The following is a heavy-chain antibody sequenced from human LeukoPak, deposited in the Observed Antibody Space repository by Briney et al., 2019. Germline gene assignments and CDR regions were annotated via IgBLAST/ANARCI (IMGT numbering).Heavy chain of an antibody. CDR1: GFTVSGSY. Sequence: GGSLRLSCAVSGFTVSGSYMSWVRQAPGKGLEYVSIISGDDRTYHADSVKGRFTISRDTSKNTLYLQMNSLRAEDTAVYYCARDLTRLSGGGWGQGSLVTVSS. CDR3: ARDLTRLSGGG. V-gene: IGHV3-53*01. D-gene: IGHD1-1*01. CDR2: ISGDDRT. J-gene: IGHJ4*02.